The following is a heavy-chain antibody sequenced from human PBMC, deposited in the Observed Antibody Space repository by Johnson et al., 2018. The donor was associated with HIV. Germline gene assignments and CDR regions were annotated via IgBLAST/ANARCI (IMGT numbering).Heavy chain of an antibody. D-gene: IGHD3-22*01. J-gene: IGHJ3*02. Sequence: VQLVESGGGLIQPGGSLRLSCAASGFTVSSNYMSWVRQTPGKGLEWVSVIYSGGSTYYADSVKGRFTISRDNAKNSLYLQMNSLRAEDTAVYYCARDRGYWDAFDIWGQGTMVTVSS. CDR3: ARDRGYWDAFDI. V-gene: IGHV3-53*01. CDR1: GFTVSSNY. CDR2: IYSGGST.